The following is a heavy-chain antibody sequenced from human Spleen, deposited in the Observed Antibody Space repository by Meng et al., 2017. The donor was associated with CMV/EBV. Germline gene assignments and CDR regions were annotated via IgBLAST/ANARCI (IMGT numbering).Heavy chain of an antibody. J-gene: IGHJ6*02. CDR3: ARVDSLDFWSTYSNDYYGVDV. CDR1: GFTFSSYW. CDR2: IYSGGST. Sequence: GESLKISCAASGFTFSSYWMHWVRQAPGKGLEWVSVIYSGGSTYYADSVKGRFTISRDNSKNTLYLQMNRLRAEDTAVYYCARVDSLDFWSTYSNDYYGVDVWGQGTTVTVSS. V-gene: IGHV3-66*02. D-gene: IGHD3-3*01.